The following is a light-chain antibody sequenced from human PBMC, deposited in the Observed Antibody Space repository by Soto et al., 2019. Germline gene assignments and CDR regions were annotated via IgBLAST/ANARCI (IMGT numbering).Light chain of an antibody. CDR3: QQYYTTPLT. V-gene: IGKV4-1*01. Sequence: DIVMTQSPDSLAVSLGERATINCTSSRSVLDSSNNKNYLAWYQQKPGQPPKLLIYWASTRESGVPDRFSASGSGTDFTLAISSLQAEDVAVYFCQQYYTTPLTFGGGTKVDIK. J-gene: IGKJ4*01. CDR2: WAS. CDR1: RSVLDSSNNKNY.